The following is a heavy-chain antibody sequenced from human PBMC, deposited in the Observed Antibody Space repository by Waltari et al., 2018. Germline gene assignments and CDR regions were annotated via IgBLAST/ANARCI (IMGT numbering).Heavy chain of an antibody. CDR1: GFTFSSYS. D-gene: IGHD3-10*01. V-gene: IGHV3-64*01. CDR2: ISTKDGST. CDR3: ATGTS. Sequence: EVQLVGSGGGLVQPGGSLRHACAASGFTFSSYSMHWFRQTPGKQRKYVSSISTKDGSTNYANSEKCRFIILRDNSQNTLYLQMGSLRTEDMAVYYCATGTSWGQGTLVTVSS. J-gene: IGHJ5*02.